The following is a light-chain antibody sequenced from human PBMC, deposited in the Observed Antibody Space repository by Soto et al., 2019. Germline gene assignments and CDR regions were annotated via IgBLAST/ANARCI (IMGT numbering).Light chain of an antibody. V-gene: IGKV3-20*01. CDR2: DAS. J-gene: IGKJ1*01. CDR1: QSVSRN. Sequence: EIVLTQSPATLSLSPGERATLSCRASQSVSRNLAWYQQKPGQAPRLLIYDASTRATGIPDRFSGGGSGTEFTLTISRLEPEDFAVYYCQQYGSSQTFGQGTKVDIK. CDR3: QQYGSSQT.